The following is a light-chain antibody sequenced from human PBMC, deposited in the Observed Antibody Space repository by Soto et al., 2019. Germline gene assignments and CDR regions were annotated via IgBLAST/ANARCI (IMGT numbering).Light chain of an antibody. CDR3: QQSYY. CDR2: AAS. Sequence: DIQMTQSPSSLSASVGDRVTITCRASQSISSYLNWYQQKPGKAPKLLIYAASSLQSGVPPRFSGSGSGTDFTLTISSLQPEDFATYYCQQSYYFGQGTKVDIK. V-gene: IGKV1-39*01. J-gene: IGKJ2*01. CDR1: QSISSY.